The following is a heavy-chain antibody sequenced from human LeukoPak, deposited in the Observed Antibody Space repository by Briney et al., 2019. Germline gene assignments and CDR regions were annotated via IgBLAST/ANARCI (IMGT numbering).Heavy chain of an antibody. CDR2: FSGNGVGT. CDR3: AKQSWNYHDY. V-gene: IGHV3-23*01. D-gene: IGHD5-12*01. CDR1: GSTFSSYT. J-gene: IGHJ4*02. Sequence: AGGSLRLSCAASGSTFSSYTMSWVRQAPGKGLEWVSAFSGNGVGTYYSDSIKGRFTISRDNSRNTLYLQMNSLRAEDTAVYYCAKQSWNYHDYWGQGTLVTVSS.